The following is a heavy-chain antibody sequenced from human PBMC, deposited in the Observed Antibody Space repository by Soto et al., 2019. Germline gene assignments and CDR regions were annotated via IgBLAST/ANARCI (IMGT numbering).Heavy chain of an antibody. CDR3: ARVTLSRNWSNNWFDP. CDR2: IYYSGRT. Sequence: QLQLQESGPGLVKPSETLSLTCIVSGGSISSSTYYWGWIRQPPGKGLEWIGSIYYSGRTYYNPSLKSRVTISVDTSKNQFSLKLSSVTAADTAVYYCARVTLSRNWSNNWFDPWGQGTLVTVSS. CDR1: GGSISSSTYY. D-gene: IGHD6-13*01. J-gene: IGHJ5*02. V-gene: IGHV4-39*01.